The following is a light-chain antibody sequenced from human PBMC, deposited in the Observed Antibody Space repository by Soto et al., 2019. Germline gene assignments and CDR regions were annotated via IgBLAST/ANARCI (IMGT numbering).Light chain of an antibody. V-gene: IGLV2-23*01. CDR2: EGS. CDR3: CSYAGSSTLV. Sequence: QSVLTQPASVSGSPGQSITISCTGTSSDVGSYNLVSWYQQHPDKAPKLMIYEGSKRPSGVSNRFSGSKSGNTASLTISGLQAEDEADYYCCSYAGSSTLVFGGGTQLTVL. CDR1: SSDVGSYNL. J-gene: IGLJ7*01.